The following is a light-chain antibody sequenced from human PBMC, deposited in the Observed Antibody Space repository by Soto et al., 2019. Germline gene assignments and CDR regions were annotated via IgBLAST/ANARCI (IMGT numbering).Light chain of an antibody. V-gene: IGKV3-15*01. CDR1: QSVSSN. Sequence: EIVMTQSPATLSVSPGERATLSCRASQSVSSNLAWYQQKPSQAPRLLIYGASTRATGIPARFSGSGSGTEFTLTISSLQSEDFAVYYCHQRQSWPRTFGQGTKVDIK. CDR3: HQRQSWPRT. CDR2: GAS. J-gene: IGKJ1*01.